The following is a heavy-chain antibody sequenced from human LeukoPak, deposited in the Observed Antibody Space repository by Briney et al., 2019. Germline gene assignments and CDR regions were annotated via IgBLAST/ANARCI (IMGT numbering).Heavy chain of an antibody. Sequence: GGSLRLSCAASGFTFSSYGMHWVRQAPGKGLAWVAVISYDGSNKYYADSVKGRFTISRDNSKNTLYLQMNSLRAEDTAVYYCAKELLSYYDSSGYYPDYWGQGTLVTVSS. J-gene: IGHJ4*02. CDR3: AKELLSYYDSSGYYPDY. CDR1: GFTFSSYG. CDR2: ISYDGSNK. D-gene: IGHD3-22*01. V-gene: IGHV3-30*18.